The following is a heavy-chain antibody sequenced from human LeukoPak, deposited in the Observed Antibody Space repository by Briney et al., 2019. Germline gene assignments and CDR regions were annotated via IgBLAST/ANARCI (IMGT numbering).Heavy chain of an antibody. V-gene: IGHV1-8*01. CDR2: INPNRGNT. J-gene: IGHJ6*02. CDR3: ARVPFSLLRFWGRNYYYGMDV. Sequence: ASVRVSCKASGYTFTSYDINWVRPATGQGREWMGWINPNRGNTGYAQKFQGRVTMTRNTSISTAYMELSSLRSEDTAVYYCARVPFSLLRFWGRNYYYGMDVWGQGTTVTVSS. D-gene: IGHD3-3*01. CDR1: GYTFTSYD.